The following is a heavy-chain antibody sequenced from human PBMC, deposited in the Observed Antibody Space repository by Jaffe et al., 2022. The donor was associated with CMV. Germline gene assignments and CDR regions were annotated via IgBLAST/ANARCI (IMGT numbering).Heavy chain of an antibody. D-gene: IGHD3-22*01. Sequence: QVQLVQSGPEVKKPGASVKVSCKTSGYRFNDYVMHWVRQAPGQRPEWMGWISGATGKPKYSQKFQGRVTISWDTSATTTHMELSRLSSEDTAVYYCARATTWLPLDVWGQGTMVTVSS. CDR3: ARATTWLPLDV. J-gene: IGHJ3*01. CDR2: ISGATGKP. CDR1: GYRFNDYV. V-gene: IGHV1-3*01.